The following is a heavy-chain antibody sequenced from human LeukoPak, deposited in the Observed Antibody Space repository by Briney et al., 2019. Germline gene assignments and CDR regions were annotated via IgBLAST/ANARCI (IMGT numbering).Heavy chain of an antibody. CDR3: ARPGPDTAMASVSWFDP. J-gene: IGHJ5*02. V-gene: IGHV1-2*02. D-gene: IGHD5-18*01. Sequence: GASVKVSCKASGYTFTGYYMHWVRQAPGQGLEWMGWINPNSGGTNYAQKFQGRVTMTRDTSIGTAYMELSRLRSDDTAVYHCARPGPDTAMASVSWFDPWGQGTLVTVSS. CDR2: INPNSGGT. CDR1: GYTFTGYY.